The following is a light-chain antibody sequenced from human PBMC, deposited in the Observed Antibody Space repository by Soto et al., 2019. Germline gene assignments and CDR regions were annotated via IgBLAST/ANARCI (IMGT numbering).Light chain of an antibody. Sequence: DIQMTQSPSTLSASVGDRVAITCRASQSISSWLAWYQQKPGKAPKLLIYDASTLESGVPSRFSGSGSGTEFTLTISSLQPDDFATHYCQQCASYPLTFGGGTTLEI. V-gene: IGKV1-5*01. CDR3: QQCASYPLT. CDR2: DAS. CDR1: QSISSW. J-gene: IGKJ4*01.